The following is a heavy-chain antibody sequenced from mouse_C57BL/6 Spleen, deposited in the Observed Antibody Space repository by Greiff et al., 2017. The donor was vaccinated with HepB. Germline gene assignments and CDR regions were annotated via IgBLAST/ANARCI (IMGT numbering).Heavy chain of an antibody. CDR1: GFTFSDYG. V-gene: IGHV5-17*01. CDR3: ARDDYEGWFAY. J-gene: IGHJ3*01. D-gene: IGHD2-4*01. Sequence: LMESGGGLVKPGGSLKLSCAASGFTFSDYGMHWVRQAPEKGLEWVAYISSGSSTIYYADTVKGRFTISRDNAKNTLFLQMTSLRSEDTAMYYCARDDYEGWFAYWGQGTLVTVSA. CDR2: ISSGSSTI.